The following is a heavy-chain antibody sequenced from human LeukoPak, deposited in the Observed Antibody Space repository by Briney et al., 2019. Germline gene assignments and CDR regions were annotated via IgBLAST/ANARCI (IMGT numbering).Heavy chain of an antibody. CDR1: GGSISSGTYY. J-gene: IGHJ4*02. V-gene: IGHV4-61*02. Sequence: SQTLSLTCTVSGGSISSGTYYWSWIRQPAGKGLEWIGRMDIGGTTNYNPSLKSRVTISVDTSKNQFSLRLNSVTAADTAVYYCARGRSGSYYFDYWGQGTLVTASS. CDR3: ARGRSGSYYFDY. D-gene: IGHD1-26*01. CDR2: MDIGGTT.